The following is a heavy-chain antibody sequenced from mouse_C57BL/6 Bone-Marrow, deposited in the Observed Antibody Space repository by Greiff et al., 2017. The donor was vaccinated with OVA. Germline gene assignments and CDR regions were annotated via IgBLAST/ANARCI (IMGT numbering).Heavy chain of an antibody. J-gene: IGHJ1*03. Sequence: EVKLVESGGDLVKPGGSLKLSCAASGFTFSSYGMSWVRQTPDKRLEWVATISSGGSYTYYPDSVKGLFTISRDNAKNPLYLPMSSLKSEDTAMYYCARQGDYGNPWYFDVWGTGTTVTVSS. CDR1: GFTFSSYG. CDR2: ISSGGSYT. V-gene: IGHV5-6*02. CDR3: ARQGDYGNPWYFDV. D-gene: IGHD2-1*01.